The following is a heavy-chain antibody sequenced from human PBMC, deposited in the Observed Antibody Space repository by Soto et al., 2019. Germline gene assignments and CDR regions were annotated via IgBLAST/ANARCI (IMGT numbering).Heavy chain of an antibody. V-gene: IGHV3-23*01. J-gene: IGHJ4*02. CDR1: GFTFSSYA. D-gene: IGHD4-17*01. CDR2: ISGSGGST. CDR3: AKAYLRWYPIDY. Sequence: GGSLRLSCAASGFTFSSYAMSWVRQPPGKGLEWVSAISGSGGSTYYADSVKGRFTISRDNSKNTLYLQMNSLRAEDTAVYCCAKAYLRWYPIDYWGQGTLVTVSS.